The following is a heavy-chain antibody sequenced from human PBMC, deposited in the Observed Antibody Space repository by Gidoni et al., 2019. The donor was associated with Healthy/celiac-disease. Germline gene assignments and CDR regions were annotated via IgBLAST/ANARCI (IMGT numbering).Heavy chain of an antibody. Sequence: QLQLQESGPGLVKEEETLSLTCTVSGGSISSISYYWGWIRQPPGKGLEWIGCIYYSGSTSYNPSLKSRVTISVDTSKNQFSLKLSSVTAADTSFYYCARTAEVRGPTRGDPAFDIWGQGTLLPFSS. D-gene: IGHD3-10*01. CDR2: IYYSGST. CDR1: GGSISSISYY. J-gene: IGHJ3*02. V-gene: IGHV4-39*01. CDR3: ARTAEVRGPTRGDPAFDI.